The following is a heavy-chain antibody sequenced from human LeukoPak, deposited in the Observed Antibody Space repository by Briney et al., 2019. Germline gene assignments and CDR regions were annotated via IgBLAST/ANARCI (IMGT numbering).Heavy chain of an antibody. CDR1: GFTFSSYA. V-gene: IGHV3-30-3*01. Sequence: GGSLRLSCAASGFTFSSYAMHWVRQAPGKGLEWVAVISYDGSNKYYADSVKGRFTISRDNSKNTLYLQMNSLRAEDTAVYYCARVAPLYDILTGYYPPDYWGQGTLVTVSS. CDR3: ARVAPLYDILTGYYPPDY. D-gene: IGHD3-9*01. CDR2: ISYDGSNK. J-gene: IGHJ4*02.